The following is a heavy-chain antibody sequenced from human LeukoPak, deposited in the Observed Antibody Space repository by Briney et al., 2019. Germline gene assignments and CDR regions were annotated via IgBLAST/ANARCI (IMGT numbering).Heavy chain of an antibody. CDR2: IKQDGSEK. J-gene: IGHJ4*02. CDR3: ARDGPRDYGDYYFDY. CDR1: AFTFSSYW. Sequence: PGGSLRLSCAASAFTFSSYWMGWVRQAPGKGLEWVANIKQDGSEKYYVDSVTGRFTISRDSAKNSLYLQMNSLRAEDKAVYYCARDGPRDYGDYYFDYWGQGTLVTVSS. V-gene: IGHV3-7*01. D-gene: IGHD4-17*01.